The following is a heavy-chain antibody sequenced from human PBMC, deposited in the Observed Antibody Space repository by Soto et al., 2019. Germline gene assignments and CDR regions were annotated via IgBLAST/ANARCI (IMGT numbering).Heavy chain of an antibody. CDR1: GFTFSSYS. CDR3: ARAREQLVSSGDY. V-gene: IGHV3-21*01. Sequence: PGGSLRLSCAASGFTFSSYSMNWVRQAPGKGLEWVSSISSSSSYIYYADSVKGRFTISRDNAKNSLYLQMNSLRVEDTAVYYCARAREQLVSSGDYWGQGILVTVSS. D-gene: IGHD6-13*01. CDR2: ISSSSSYI. J-gene: IGHJ4*02.